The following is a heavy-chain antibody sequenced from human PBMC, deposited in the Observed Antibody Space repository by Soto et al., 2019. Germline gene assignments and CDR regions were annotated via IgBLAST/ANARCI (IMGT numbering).Heavy chain of an antibody. CDR1: GFTFSDYY. CDR3: ARVPQILGYCSGGSCYVDY. Sequence: GGSLRLSCAASGFTFSDYYMSWIRQAPGKGLEWVSYISSSGSTIYYADSVKGRFTISRDNAKNSLYLQMNSLRAEDTAVYYCARVPQILGYCSGGSCYVDYWGQGTLVTVS. D-gene: IGHD2-15*01. J-gene: IGHJ4*02. V-gene: IGHV3-11*01. CDR2: ISSSGSTI.